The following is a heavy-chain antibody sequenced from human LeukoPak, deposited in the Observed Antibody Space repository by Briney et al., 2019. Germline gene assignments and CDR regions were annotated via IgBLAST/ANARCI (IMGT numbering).Heavy chain of an antibody. CDR1: GGTFSSYA. V-gene: IGHV1-69*04. CDR2: IIPILGIA. Sequence: SVKVSCKASGGTFSSYAISWVRQAPGQGLEWMGRIIPILGIANYTQKFQGRVTITADKSTSTAYMELSSLRSEDTAVYYCARDVSATISPLPDYWGQGTLVTVSS. D-gene: IGHD5-12*01. J-gene: IGHJ4*02. CDR3: ARDVSATISPLPDY.